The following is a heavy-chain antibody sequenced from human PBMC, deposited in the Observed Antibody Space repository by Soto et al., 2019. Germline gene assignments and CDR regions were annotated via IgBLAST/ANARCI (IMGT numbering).Heavy chain of an antibody. Sequence: QVQLVESGGGVVQPGRSLRLSCAASGFTFNNYGIHWVRQAPGKGLEWVAVISYDGSNKYYADSVKGRFTISRDNSKNTLYLQMNSRRAEDTAVYYCAKDGSGCSGGSCYPYYYYYGMDVWGQGTTVTVSS. CDR2: ISYDGSNK. D-gene: IGHD2-15*01. CDR1: GFTFNNYG. V-gene: IGHV3-30*18. CDR3: AKDGSGCSGGSCYPYYYYYGMDV. J-gene: IGHJ6*02.